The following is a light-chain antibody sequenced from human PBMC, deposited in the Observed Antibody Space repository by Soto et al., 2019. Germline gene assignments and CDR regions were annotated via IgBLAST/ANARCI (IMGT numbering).Light chain of an antibody. Sequence: DIQMTQSPSSLSASVGDRVTITYQASQDISNYLNWYQQKPGKAPKLLIYDASNLETGVPSRFSGSGSGTDFTFTISSLQPEDIATYYCQQYDNLRPTFGQGTKLEIK. CDR2: DAS. V-gene: IGKV1-33*01. J-gene: IGKJ2*01. CDR1: QDISNY. CDR3: QQYDNLRPT.